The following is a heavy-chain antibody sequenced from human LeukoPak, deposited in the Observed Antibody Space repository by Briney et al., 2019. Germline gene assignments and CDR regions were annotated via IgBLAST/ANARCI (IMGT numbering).Heavy chain of an antibody. D-gene: IGHD3-10*01. CDR1: GYTFTSYG. J-gene: IGHJ3*02. V-gene: IGHV1-18*01. CDR3: ARIWFGESTDAFDI. Sequence: ASVKVSCNASGYTFTSYGISWVRQAPGQGLEWMGWISAYNGNTNYAQKLQGRVTMTTDTSTSTAYMELRSLRSDDTAVYYCARIWFGESTDAFDIWGQGTMVTVSS. CDR2: ISAYNGNT.